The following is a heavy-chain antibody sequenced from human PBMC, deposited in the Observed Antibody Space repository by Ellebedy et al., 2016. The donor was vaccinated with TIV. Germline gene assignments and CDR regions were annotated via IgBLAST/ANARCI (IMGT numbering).Heavy chain of an antibody. Sequence: GESLKISXAASGFTFSSYSINWVRQAPGKGLEWVSYISSSSSIIYYADSVKGRFTISRDNAKNSLDLQMNSLRAGDTAVYYCARGETRLDYWGQGTLVTVSS. CDR2: ISSSSSII. J-gene: IGHJ4*02. CDR3: ARGETRLDY. V-gene: IGHV3-48*04. D-gene: IGHD1-26*01. CDR1: GFTFSSYS.